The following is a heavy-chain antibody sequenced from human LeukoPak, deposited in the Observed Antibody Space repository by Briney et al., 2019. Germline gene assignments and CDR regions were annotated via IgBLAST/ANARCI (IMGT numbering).Heavy chain of an antibody. V-gene: IGHV4-61*02. CDR1: GDSISGGNYY. J-gene: IGHJ5*02. CDR3: VRGFDP. CDR2: FSITGST. Sequence: PSQTLSLTCTVSGDSISGGNYYWSWMRQPAGRGLEWIGRFSITGSTDYNPSLKSRVTISVDTSKNQFSLRLTSVTAADTAVYYCVRGFDPWGQGTLVTVSS.